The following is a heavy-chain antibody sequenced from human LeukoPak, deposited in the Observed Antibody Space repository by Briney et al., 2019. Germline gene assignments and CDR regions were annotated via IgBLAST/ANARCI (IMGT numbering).Heavy chain of an antibody. Sequence: SVKVSCKASGNTFSNFAISWVRQAPGQGLEWIGGIIPMFGTENPARKFQGRVTITTDDSTTTAYMDLSSLRSEDTGVYYCATAGDCSGTSCYWQAISWGQGTLVTVSS. CDR1: GNTFSNFA. CDR2: IIPMFGTE. V-gene: IGHV1-69*05. CDR3: ATAGDCSGTSCYWQAIS. D-gene: IGHD2-2*01. J-gene: IGHJ5*02.